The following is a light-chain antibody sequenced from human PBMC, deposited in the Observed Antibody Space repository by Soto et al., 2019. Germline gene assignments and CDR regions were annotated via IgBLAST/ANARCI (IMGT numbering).Light chain of an antibody. Sequence: QTVVTQEPSFSVSPGRTVTLTCGLNSGSVSSSQYPSWYQQTPGQAPRTLIYNTNTRSSGVPDRFSGSILGNKAALTITGAQPDDESDYYCLLYVGGGIWAFGGGTKLTVL. J-gene: IGLJ3*02. V-gene: IGLV8-61*01. CDR1: SGSVSSSQY. CDR3: LLYVGGGIWA. CDR2: NTN.